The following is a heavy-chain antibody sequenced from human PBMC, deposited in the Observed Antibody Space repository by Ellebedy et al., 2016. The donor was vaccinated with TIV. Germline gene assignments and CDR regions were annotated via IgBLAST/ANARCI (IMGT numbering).Heavy chain of an antibody. CDR2: MYTGGST. Sequence: GESLKISXAASGFSVSRKHMNWVRQAPGKGLEWVSIMYTGGSTYYADSVKGRFTISRDNFKNTLYLHMNSLRVEDTAVYYCARGGIYLVDFDYWGQGIPVTVSS. CDR3: ARGGIYLVDFDY. CDR1: GFSVSRKH. V-gene: IGHV3-53*01. D-gene: IGHD1-26*01. J-gene: IGHJ4*02.